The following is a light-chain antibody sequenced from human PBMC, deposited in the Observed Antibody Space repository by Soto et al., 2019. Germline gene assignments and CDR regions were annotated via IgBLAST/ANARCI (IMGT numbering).Light chain of an antibody. CDR1: SSDVGGYNY. CDR3: QSYDADFVI. CDR2: EVS. Sequence: QSALTQPPSASGSPGQSVTISCTGTSSDVGGYNYVSWYQQHPGKAPKLMIYEVSKRPSGVPDRFSGSTDASSNSASLTISGLQTEDEADYYCQSYDADFVIFGGGTQLTVL. V-gene: IGLV2-8*01. J-gene: IGLJ2*01.